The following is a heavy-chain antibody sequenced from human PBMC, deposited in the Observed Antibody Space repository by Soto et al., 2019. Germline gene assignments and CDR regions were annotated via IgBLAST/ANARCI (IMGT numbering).Heavy chain of an antibody. J-gene: IGHJ4*02. V-gene: IGHV1-3*05. CDR2: INAGNGNT. Sequence: QVQLVQSGAEEKKPGASVKVSCKASGYTFTGYAMHWVRQAPGQRLEWMGWINAGNGNTKYLQKFQGRATINRDTSASTAYMGLRSLRSEDTAVYYCARAVAVPADFDYWGQGTLVTVSS. CDR3: ARAVAVPADFDY. CDR1: GYTFTGYA. D-gene: IGHD6-19*01.